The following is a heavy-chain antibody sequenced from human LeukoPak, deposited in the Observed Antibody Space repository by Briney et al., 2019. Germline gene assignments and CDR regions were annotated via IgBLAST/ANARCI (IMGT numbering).Heavy chain of an antibody. J-gene: IGHJ4*02. CDR1: GFTFSSYA. CDR2: ISYDGSNK. CDR3: ARDRAVPAAKPYYFDY. V-gene: IGHV3-30-3*01. D-gene: IGHD2-2*02. Sequence: GRSLRLSCAASGFTFSSYAMHWVRQAPGKGLEWVAVISYDGSNKYYADSVKGRFTISRDNSKNTLYLQMNSLRAEDTAVYYCARDRAVPAAKPYYFDYWGQGTLVTVSS.